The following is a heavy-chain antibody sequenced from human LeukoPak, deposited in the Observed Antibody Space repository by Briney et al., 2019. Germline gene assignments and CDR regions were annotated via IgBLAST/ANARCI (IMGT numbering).Heavy chain of an antibody. CDR2: ITGSSTYI. CDR3: ARDRGSYHIFDY. V-gene: IGHV3-21*01. Sequence: GGSLRLSCAASGFTFSSYSMNWVRQAPGEGLEWVSSITGSSTYIFYADSLRGRFPISRDNAKNSLYLQMNSLRAEDTAVYYCARDRGSYHIFDYWGQGTLVTVSS. CDR1: GFTFSSYS. D-gene: IGHD1-26*01. J-gene: IGHJ4*02.